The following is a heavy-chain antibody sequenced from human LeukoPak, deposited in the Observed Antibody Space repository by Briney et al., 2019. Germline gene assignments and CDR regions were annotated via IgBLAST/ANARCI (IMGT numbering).Heavy chain of an antibody. V-gene: IGHV3-23*01. CDR3: AKPSGSGVDY. Sequence: GGSLRLSCAASGFTFSSYAMSWVRQAPGKGLEWVSAIGGSGGSTYYTDSVKGRFIITRDNFKNTLYLQMNSLRLEDMAVYYCAKPSGSGVDYWGRGTRVTVSS. D-gene: IGHD1-26*01. CDR1: GFTFSSYA. CDR2: IGGSGGST. J-gene: IGHJ4*02.